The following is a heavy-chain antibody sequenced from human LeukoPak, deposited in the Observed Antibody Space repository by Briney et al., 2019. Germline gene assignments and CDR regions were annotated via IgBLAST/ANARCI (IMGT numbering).Heavy chain of an antibody. V-gene: IGHV3-30*01. CDR3: ARPQKWYWLFPQFDY. D-gene: IGHD3-22*01. CDR2: TSHDGSKK. J-gene: IGHJ4*02. Sequence: GRSLRLSCSASGLTFSTYAMHWLRQAPGKGLEWVAVTSHDGSKKNYADSVKGRFTISRDNSKNTLFLQMNSLRAEDTAVYYCARPQKWYWLFPQFDYWGQGTLVTVSS. CDR1: GLTFSTYA.